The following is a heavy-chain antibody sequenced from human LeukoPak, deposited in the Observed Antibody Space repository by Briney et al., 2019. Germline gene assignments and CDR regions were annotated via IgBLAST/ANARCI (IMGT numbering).Heavy chain of an antibody. D-gene: IGHD2-15*01. CDR1: GFTFSAYG. CDR2: ISGSGGNT. V-gene: IGHV3-23*01. Sequence: GGSLRLSCAASGFTFSAYGMTWVRQAPGKGLEWVSGISGSGGNTYYADSVKGRFTISRDNSKNTLYLQMNSLRAEDTAVFYCVKDEFGCSGGRCYCGPPYYFGSWGQGILVTVSS. CDR3: VKDEFGCSGGRCYCGPPYYFGS. J-gene: IGHJ4*02.